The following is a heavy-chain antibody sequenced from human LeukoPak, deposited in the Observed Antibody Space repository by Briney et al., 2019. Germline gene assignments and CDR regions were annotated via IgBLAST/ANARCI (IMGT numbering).Heavy chain of an antibody. CDR2: INSDGSST. D-gene: IGHD5-24*01. Sequence: GGSLRLSCAASGLTFRSYWMHWVRQAPGKGLVWVSRINSDGSSTSYADSVKGRLTISRDNAKNTLYLQMNSLRAEDTAAYYCARDLGRDGYFDYWGQGTLVTVSS. CDR1: GLTFRSYW. CDR3: ARDLGRDGYFDY. V-gene: IGHV3-74*01. J-gene: IGHJ4*02.